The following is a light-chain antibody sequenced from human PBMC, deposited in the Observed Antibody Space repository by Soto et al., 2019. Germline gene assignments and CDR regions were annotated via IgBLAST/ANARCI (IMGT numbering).Light chain of an antibody. Sequence: QSVLTQPASVSGSPGQSVTISCTGTSSDVGGYNYVSWYQQHPGKAPKLMIYEVSNRPSGVSNRFSGYNAGNTASLTISGLQAEDEADYCCSSYTSSSTRVFGGGTKLTVL. CDR2: EVS. CDR1: SSDVGGYNY. V-gene: IGLV2-14*01. J-gene: IGLJ3*02. CDR3: SSYTSSSTRV.